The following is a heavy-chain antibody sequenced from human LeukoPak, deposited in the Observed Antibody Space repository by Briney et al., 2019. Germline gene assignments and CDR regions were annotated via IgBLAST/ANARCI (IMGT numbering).Heavy chain of an antibody. CDR2: IYSGGST. CDR3: GYCSSASCLSYGLDV. V-gene: IGHV3-53*01. D-gene: IGHD2-2*01. Sequence: GGSLRLSCSASGFTFSDYAMNWVRQAPGKGLEWVSIIYSGGSTYYADSVKGRFAISRDNSKNTLYLQMNSLRADDTAVYYCGYCSSASCLSYGLDVWGQGTTVTVSS. CDR1: GFTFSDYA. J-gene: IGHJ6*02.